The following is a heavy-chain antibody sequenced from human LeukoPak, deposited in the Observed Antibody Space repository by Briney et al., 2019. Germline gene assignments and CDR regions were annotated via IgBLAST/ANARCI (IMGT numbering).Heavy chain of an antibody. CDR2: IWYDGSNK. D-gene: IGHD5-18*01. CDR1: GFMFRSYG. V-gene: IGHV3-33*08. J-gene: IGHJ4*02. Sequence: GRSLRLSCAASGFMFRSYGMHWVRQAPGKGLEWVAVIWYDGSNKYYTDSVKGRITISRDNSNNTSYLQMNSLRVEDTAVYYCARGHVRGYSYGFGYWGQGSLVTVSS. CDR3: ARGHVRGYSYGFGY.